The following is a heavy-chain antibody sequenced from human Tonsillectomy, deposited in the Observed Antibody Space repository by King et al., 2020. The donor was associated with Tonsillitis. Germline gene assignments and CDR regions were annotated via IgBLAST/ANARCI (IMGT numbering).Heavy chain of an antibody. CDR1: GGSITCYY. CDR2: VHYSGST. J-gene: IGHJ2*01. D-gene: IGHD6-6*01. Sequence: VQLQESGPGLVKHSETLSLTCTVSGGSITCYYWSWIRQPPGQGLEWIGFVHYSGSTNYNPSLRSRVTMSVDTSKNHFSLRLTSVTAADTAVYYCARPYSSSFWYFDLWGRGTLVTVSS. CDR3: ARPYSSSFWYFDL. V-gene: IGHV4-59*08.